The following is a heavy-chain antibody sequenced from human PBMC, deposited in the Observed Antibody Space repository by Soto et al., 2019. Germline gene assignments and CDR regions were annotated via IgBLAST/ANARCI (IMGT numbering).Heavy chain of an antibody. CDR3: ASVTIFEYWFDP. V-gene: IGHV4-38-2*01. Sequence: SETLSLTGAVSSYAISGGFDCAWIRQPPGKGLEWIGNIYHSGSSHYNPSLKSRVTMSVDTSKNNFSLRLTSVTAADTAVYYCASVTIFEYWFDPWGQGILVTVPQ. CDR2: IYHSGSS. CDR1: SYAISGGFD. J-gene: IGHJ5*02. D-gene: IGHD3-3*01.